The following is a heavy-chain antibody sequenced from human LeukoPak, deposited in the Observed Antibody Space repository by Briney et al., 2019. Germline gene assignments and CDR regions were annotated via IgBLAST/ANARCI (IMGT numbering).Heavy chain of an antibody. CDR2: IYYGGST. D-gene: IGHD6-19*01. V-gene: IGHV4-39*07. Sequence: PETLSLTSTVSGGSISSNGYYWDWIRQPPGKGMEWIGYIYYGGSTYYNPYLESRGTISVDTSKNHFFLKLSSVTAADTAVYYCAREGWQWLVHAFDIWGQGTMVTVSS. CDR3: AREGWQWLVHAFDI. J-gene: IGHJ3*02. CDR1: GGSISSNGYY.